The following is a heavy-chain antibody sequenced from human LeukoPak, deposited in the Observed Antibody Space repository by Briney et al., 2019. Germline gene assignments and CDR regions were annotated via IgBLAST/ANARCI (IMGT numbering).Heavy chain of an antibody. CDR2: IYYSGSI. Sequence: PSETLSLTCTVSGGSISSSSYYWGWIRQPPGKGLEWIGSIYYSGSIYYNPSLKSRVTISVDTSKNQFSLKLSSVTAADTAVYYCARRVDGVYDAFDIWGQGTMVTVSS. CDR1: GGSISSSSYY. V-gene: IGHV4-39*01. D-gene: IGHD6-6*01. CDR3: ARRVDGVYDAFDI. J-gene: IGHJ3*02.